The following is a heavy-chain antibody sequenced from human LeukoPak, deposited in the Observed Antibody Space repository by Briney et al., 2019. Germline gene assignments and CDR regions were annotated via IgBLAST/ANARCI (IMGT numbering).Heavy chain of an antibody. CDR3: VVGIGNY. CDR2: INGDGRII. D-gene: IGHD2-2*01. V-gene: IGHV3-74*03. J-gene: IGHJ4*02. CDR1: GFTFSTYW. Sequence: GGCLRLSCAASGFTFSTYWMHWVRHAPGKGLVWVSRINGDGRIITYADSVKGRFTISRDNVKNTVYLQMNSLRAEDTAVYYCVVGIGNYWGQGTLVT.